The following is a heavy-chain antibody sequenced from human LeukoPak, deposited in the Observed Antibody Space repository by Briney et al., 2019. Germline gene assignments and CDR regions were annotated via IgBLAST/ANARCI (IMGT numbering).Heavy chain of an antibody. D-gene: IGHD3-3*01. CDR3: ARCRENDFWSGSPVDY. CDR1: RFFSSSYA. Sequence: PGGSLRLSCAASRFFSSSYAMHWVRQAPGKGLEWLAVKSSDGTNKYYADSVKGRFTISRDNSKNTLYLQMNSLRVEDTAVYYCARCRENDFWSGSPVDYWGQGTLVTVSS. J-gene: IGHJ4*02. CDR2: KSSDGTNK. V-gene: IGHV3-30-3*01.